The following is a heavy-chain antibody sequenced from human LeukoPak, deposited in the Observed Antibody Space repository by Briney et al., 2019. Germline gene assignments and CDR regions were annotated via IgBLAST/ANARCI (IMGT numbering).Heavy chain of an antibody. CDR3: ATTRRRCSGGSCYFDY. CDR1: GSTFDDYA. Sequence: GGSLRLSCAAAGSTFDDYAMHWVRQAPGKGLEWVSGISWNSGSIGYADSVKGRFTISRDNAKNSLYLQMNSLRAEDTALYYCATTRRRCSGGSCYFDYWGQGTLVTVSS. CDR2: ISWNSGSI. J-gene: IGHJ4*02. D-gene: IGHD2-15*01. V-gene: IGHV3-9*01.